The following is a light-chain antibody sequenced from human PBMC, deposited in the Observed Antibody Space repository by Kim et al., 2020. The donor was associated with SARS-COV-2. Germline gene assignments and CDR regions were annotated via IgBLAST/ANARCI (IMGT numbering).Light chain of an antibody. CDR2: AAF. CDR1: QVIRND. Sequence: AIQMTQSPSSLSASVGDRVTITCRASQVIRNDLGWYQQKPGKAPKLLVYAAFRLQSGVPSRFSGSGSGTDFTLTISSLQPEDFATYYCLQDYNYPYTFGQGTKLEI. J-gene: IGKJ2*01. V-gene: IGKV1-6*01. CDR3: LQDYNYPYT.